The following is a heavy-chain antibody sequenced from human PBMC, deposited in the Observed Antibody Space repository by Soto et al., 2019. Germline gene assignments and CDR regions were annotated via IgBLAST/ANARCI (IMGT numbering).Heavy chain of an antibody. D-gene: IGHD6-13*01. CDR3: ARVSAAGTRWFDS. CDR1: GASISSGGFY. Sequence: QVQLQESGPGLVQPSQTLSLTCTVSGASISSGGFYWSWIRQFPGKGLGWMGYIDYRGRTFYNPSLKSRATISRDTSKSQFSLNVNSVTAADTAVFYCARVSAAGTRWFDSWGQGTLVTVSS. CDR2: IDYRGRT. V-gene: IGHV4-31*03. J-gene: IGHJ5*01.